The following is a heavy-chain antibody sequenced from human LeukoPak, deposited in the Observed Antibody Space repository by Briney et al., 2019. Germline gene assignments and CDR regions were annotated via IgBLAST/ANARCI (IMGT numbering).Heavy chain of an antibody. D-gene: IGHD6-19*01. CDR3: VRSGGGSGGY. V-gene: IGHV4-59*01. J-gene: IGHJ4*02. Sequence: PSETLSLTCAVYGGSFSGYYWSWIRQPPGKGLEWIGYIHYSGSTNYNPSLKSRVTISVDTSKNQFSLKLSSVTAADTAVYYCVRSGGGSGGYWGPGTLVTVSS. CDR1: GGSFSGYY. CDR2: IHYSGST.